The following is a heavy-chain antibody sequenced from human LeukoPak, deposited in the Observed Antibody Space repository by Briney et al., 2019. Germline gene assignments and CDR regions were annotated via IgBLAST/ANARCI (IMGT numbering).Heavy chain of an antibody. CDR3: AKRHSVSGYHFDY. J-gene: IGHJ4*02. V-gene: IGHV3-23*01. Sequence: EGSLRLSCAASGFTFSSFAMGWVRQAPGKGLEWVSSISGSGGNTYYADSVKGRFSISRDNSKNTLYLQMNSLRAEDTAVYYCAKRHSVSGYHFDYWGRGTLVTVSS. CDR1: GFTFSSFA. CDR2: ISGSGGNT. D-gene: IGHD3-3*01.